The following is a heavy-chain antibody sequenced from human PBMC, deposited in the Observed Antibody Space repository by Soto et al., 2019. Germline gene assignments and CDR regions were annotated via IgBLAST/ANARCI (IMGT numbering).Heavy chain of an antibody. CDR3: AREEIAARDPYGMDV. Sequence: ASVKVSCKASGYTFTSYAMHWVRQAPGQGLEWMGWISAYNGNTNYAQKLQGRVTMTTDTSTSTAYMELRSLRSDDTAVYYCAREEIAARDPYGMDVWGQGTTVTVSS. CDR2: ISAYNGNT. D-gene: IGHD6-6*01. J-gene: IGHJ6*02. CDR1: GYTFTSYA. V-gene: IGHV1-18*01.